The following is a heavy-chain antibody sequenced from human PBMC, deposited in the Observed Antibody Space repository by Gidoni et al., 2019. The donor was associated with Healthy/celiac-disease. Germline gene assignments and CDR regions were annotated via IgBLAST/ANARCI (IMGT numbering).Heavy chain of an antibody. Sequence: EVQLSESGGGSVQPGGSLRLSCAPSGSPFSSYAMSWVRQAPGKGLEWVSAISGSGSSTYYADSVKGRFTICRDSSKNTLYLQMNSLRAEDTAVYYCAKYCSGSYPPCFDYWGQGTLVTVSS. CDR2: ISGSGSST. D-gene: IGHD3-10*01. V-gene: IGHV3-23*01. J-gene: IGHJ4*02. CDR3: AKYCSGSYPPCFDY. CDR1: GSPFSSYA.